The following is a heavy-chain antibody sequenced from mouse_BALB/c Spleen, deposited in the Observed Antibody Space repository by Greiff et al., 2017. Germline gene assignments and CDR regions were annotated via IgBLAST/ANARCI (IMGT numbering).Heavy chain of an antibody. CDR2: IRNKANGYTT. Sequence: EVKVVESGGGLVQPGGSLRLSCATSGFTFTDYYMSWVRQPPGKALEWLGFIRNKANGYTTEYSASVKGRFTIPRDNSQSILYLQMNTLRAEDSATYYCARDDDYEAYWGQGTLVTVSA. CDR1: GFTFTDYY. J-gene: IGHJ3*01. V-gene: IGHV7-3*02. CDR3: ARDDDYEAY. D-gene: IGHD2-4*01.